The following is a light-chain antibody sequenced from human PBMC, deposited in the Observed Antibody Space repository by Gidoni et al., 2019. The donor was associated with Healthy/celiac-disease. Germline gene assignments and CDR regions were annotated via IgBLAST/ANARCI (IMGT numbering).Light chain of an antibody. CDR1: QSVSSSY. CDR3: QQYGSSPT. Sequence: DMVLTQSPATLSLSPGERATLSCGASQSVSSSYVAWYQQKPGLAPRLLIYDASSRATGIPDRFSGSGSGTDFTLTISRLEPEDFVDYYCQQYGSSPTFGRGTKVEIK. J-gene: IGKJ4*02. CDR2: DAS. V-gene: IGKV3D-20*01.